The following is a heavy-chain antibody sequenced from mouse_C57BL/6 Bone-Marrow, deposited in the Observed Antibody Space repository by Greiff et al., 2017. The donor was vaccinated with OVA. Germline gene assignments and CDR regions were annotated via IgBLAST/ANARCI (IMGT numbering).Heavy chain of an antibody. CDR2: ISNLAYSI. Sequence: EVQGVESGGGLVQPGGSLKLSCAASGFTFSDYGMAWVRQAPRKGPEWVAFISNLAYSIYYADTVTGRFPISRENAKNTLYLEMSSLRSEDTAMYYCARQGAYYSNFWYFDVWGTGTTVTVSS. CDR1: GFTFSDYG. V-gene: IGHV5-15*01. CDR3: ARQGAYYSNFWYFDV. J-gene: IGHJ1*03. D-gene: IGHD2-5*01.